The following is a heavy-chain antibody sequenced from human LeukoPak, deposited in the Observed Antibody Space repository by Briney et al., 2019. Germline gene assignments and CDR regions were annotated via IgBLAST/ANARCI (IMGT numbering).Heavy chain of an antibody. CDR3: APAAGDY. CDR1: GFTFSSYS. V-gene: IGHV3-48*01. Sequence: GGSLRLSCAASGFTFSSYSMNWVRQAPGKGLEWVSYISASTGIIYYADSVKGRFTISRDDAKNSLYLQMNSLRAEDTAVYYCAPAAGDYWGQGTLVTVSS. J-gene: IGHJ4*02. CDR2: ISASTGII. D-gene: IGHD6-13*01.